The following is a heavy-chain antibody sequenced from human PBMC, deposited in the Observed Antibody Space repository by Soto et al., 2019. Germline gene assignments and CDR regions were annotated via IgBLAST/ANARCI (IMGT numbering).Heavy chain of an antibody. CDR1: GGSFSGYY. V-gene: IGHV4-34*01. D-gene: IGHD3-9*01. Sequence: QVQLQQWGAGPLRPLETLSLTCGVSGGSFSGYYWAWIRQSPGKGLEWIGEINARGSINYNPSLKSRVSISVDTSKNHYSLNLRSVTAADKAVYYCARESHDILTGPPWVWYFDLWGRGTLVTVSS. CDR2: INARGSI. CDR3: ARESHDILTGPPWVWYFDL. J-gene: IGHJ2*01.